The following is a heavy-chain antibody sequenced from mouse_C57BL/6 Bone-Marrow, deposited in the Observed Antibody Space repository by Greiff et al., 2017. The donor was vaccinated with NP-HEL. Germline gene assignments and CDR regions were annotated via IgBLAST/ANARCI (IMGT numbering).Heavy chain of an antibody. V-gene: IGHV5-17*01. D-gene: IGHD2-3*01. CDR1: GFTFSDYG. CDR3: ARYGWLLLLDY. J-gene: IGHJ2*01. Sequence: EVKVEESGGGLVKPGGSLKLSCAASGFTFSDYGMHWVRQAPEKGLEWVAYISSGSSTIYYADTVKGRFTISRDNAKNTLFLQMTSLRSEDTAMYYCARYGWLLLLDYWGQGTTLTVSS. CDR2: ISSGSSTI.